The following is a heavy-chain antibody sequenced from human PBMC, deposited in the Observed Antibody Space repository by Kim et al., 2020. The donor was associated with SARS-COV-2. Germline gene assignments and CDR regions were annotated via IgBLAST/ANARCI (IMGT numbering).Heavy chain of an antibody. V-gene: IGHV3-30*18. J-gene: IGHJ6*02. CDR1: GFTFSSYG. Sequence: GGSLRLSCAASGFTFSSYGMHWVRQAPGKGLEWVAVISYDGSNTYYADSVKGRFTISRDNSKNTLYLQMNSLRAEDTAVYYCAKDLVVVPAAILYYGLDVWGPGTTVTVS. D-gene: IGHD2-2*01. CDR2: ISYDGSNT. CDR3: AKDLVVVPAAILYYGLDV.